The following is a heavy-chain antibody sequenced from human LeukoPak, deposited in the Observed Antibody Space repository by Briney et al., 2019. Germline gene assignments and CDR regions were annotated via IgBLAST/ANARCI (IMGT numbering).Heavy chain of an antibody. CDR2: IYTSGST. D-gene: IGHD4-23*01. Sequence: SETLSLTCTVSGGSISSYYWSWIRQPAGKGLEWIGRIYTSGSTNYNPSLKSRVTMSVDTSKNQFSLKLSSVTAADTAVYFCARGDYGGNSRYYYYYMDVWGKGTTVTVSS. J-gene: IGHJ6*03. CDR3: ARGDYGGNSRYYYYYMDV. CDR1: GGSISSYY. V-gene: IGHV4-4*07.